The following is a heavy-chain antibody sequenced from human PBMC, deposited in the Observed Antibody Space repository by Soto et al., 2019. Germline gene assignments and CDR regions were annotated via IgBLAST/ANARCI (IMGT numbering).Heavy chain of an antibody. D-gene: IGHD3-10*01. CDR3: ARDKDTSSWTAFDL. Sequence: GGSLRLSCVASGFTFSSYAMSWVRQAPGKGLEWVSALSATGLSTYYADSVRGRVTISRDNSANTLSLEMRSLTADDTALYYCARDKDTSSWTAFDLWGNGTLVTVSS. CDR1: GFTFSSYA. J-gene: IGHJ4*01. V-gene: IGHV3-23*01. CDR2: LSATGLST.